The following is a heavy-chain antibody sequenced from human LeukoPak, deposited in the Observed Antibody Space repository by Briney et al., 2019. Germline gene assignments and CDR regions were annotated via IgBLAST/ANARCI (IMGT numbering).Heavy chain of an antibody. CDR2: IWYDGSNK. V-gene: IGHV3-33*01. CDR3: ARGIRDLDY. Sequence: GGSLRLSCAASGFTFSSHGMLWVRQAPGKGREWVAIIWYDGSNKYYADSVKGRFTISRDNSKNTLYLQLNSLSAEDTAVYYCARGIRDLDYWGQGTLVTVSS. J-gene: IGHJ4*02. D-gene: IGHD4-17*01. CDR1: GFTFSSHG.